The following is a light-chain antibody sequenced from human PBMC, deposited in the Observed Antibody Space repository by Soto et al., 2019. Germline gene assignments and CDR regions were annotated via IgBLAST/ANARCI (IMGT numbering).Light chain of an antibody. Sequence: EIVLTQSPGTLSLSPVERATLSCRASQTVGSSFLAWFQHKPGQAPRLLIYGASTRATGIPDRFSGSGSGTDFTLTISRLEPEDFAVYYCQQYGSLSWTFGQGTKVDIK. CDR3: QQYGSLSWT. V-gene: IGKV3-20*01. CDR2: GAS. CDR1: QTVGSSF. J-gene: IGKJ1*01.